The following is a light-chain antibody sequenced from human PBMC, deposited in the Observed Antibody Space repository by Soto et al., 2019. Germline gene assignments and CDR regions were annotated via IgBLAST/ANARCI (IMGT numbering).Light chain of an antibody. V-gene: IGKV3-20*01. J-gene: IGKJ5*01. Sequence: IVLTQSPGTLSLSPGEGATLPCKTSQSRGSNFLAWYQHKPGQAPRLLIYASSNRATGIPDRFSGSASGTDFTPTINRLEPEDFAVYYCQLYGISPHFGQGTRLEIK. CDR1: QSRGSNF. CDR3: QLYGISPH. CDR2: ASS.